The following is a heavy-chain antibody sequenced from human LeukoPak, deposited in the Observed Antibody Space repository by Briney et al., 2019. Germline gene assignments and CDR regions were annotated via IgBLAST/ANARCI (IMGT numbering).Heavy chain of an antibody. CDR1: GGSISSYS. CDR2: IYNSGST. V-gene: IGHV4-59*08. J-gene: IGHJ5*02. D-gene: IGHD5-12*01. Sequence: SETLSLTCTVSGGSISSYSWSWIRQSPGKGLEWIGYIYNSGSTTYNPSLKSRVTISVDTSKSQFSLKLRSVTAADTAIYYCAGEEPSGFRFDPWGQGTLVTVSS. CDR3: AGEEPSGFRFDP.